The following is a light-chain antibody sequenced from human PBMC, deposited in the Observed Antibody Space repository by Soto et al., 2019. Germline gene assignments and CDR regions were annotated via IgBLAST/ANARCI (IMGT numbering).Light chain of an antibody. Sequence: EIVLTQSPATLSSFPGDRVTLSCRASQGVNTRLAWHQHRPGQAPRLLIYLTSNRAAGIPARFSGSGSGTDFTLTISDVQPEDFAIYYCQHRSNWPRTFGQGTKVDIK. CDR1: QGVNTR. J-gene: IGKJ1*01. CDR2: LTS. CDR3: QHRSNWPRT. V-gene: IGKV3-11*01.